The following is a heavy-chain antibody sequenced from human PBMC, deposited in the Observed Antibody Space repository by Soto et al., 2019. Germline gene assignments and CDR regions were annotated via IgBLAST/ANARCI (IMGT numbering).Heavy chain of an antibody. D-gene: IGHD3-10*01. CDR3: ARGYGSGSYYYYYYGMDV. V-gene: IGHV4-59*01. CDR1: CGSISSYY. Sequence: SETLSLTCTVSCGSISSYYWSWIRQPPGKGLEWIGYIYYSGSTNYNPSLKSRVTISVDTSKNQFSLKLSSVTAADTAVYYCARGYGSGSYYYYYYGMDVWGQGTTVTVSS. CDR2: IYYSGST. J-gene: IGHJ6*02.